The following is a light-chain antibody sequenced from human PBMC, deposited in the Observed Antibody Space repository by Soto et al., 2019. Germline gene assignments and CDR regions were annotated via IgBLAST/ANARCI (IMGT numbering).Light chain of an antibody. CDR3: QQYNHWPRT. CDR1: QSIAGN. J-gene: IGKJ1*01. CDR2: DAS. V-gene: IGKV3-15*01. Sequence: EIVMAQSPATLSVSPGERATLSCRASQSIAGNVAWYQQKPGQAPRLLIYDASSGATGIPARFSGSGSGTEFTLTISSLQSEDFAVYVCQQYNHWPRTFGLGTKVDIK.